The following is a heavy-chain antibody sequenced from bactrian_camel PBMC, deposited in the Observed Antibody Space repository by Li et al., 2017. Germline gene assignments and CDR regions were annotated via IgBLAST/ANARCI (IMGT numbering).Heavy chain of an antibody. CDR2: INSSGRNE. Sequence: HVQLVESGGDLVRPGGSLRLSCAGSGFVFSDYTMSWVRQAPGQGLEWISDINSSGRNEFYADSVKGRFTISRDNAKNTLYLQLNNLKHEDTAMYYRAKGWTEGARGQGTQVTVS. J-gene: IGHJ4*01. CDR3: AKGWTEGA. V-gene: IGHV3S1*01. CDR1: GFVFSDYT. D-gene: IGHD8*01.